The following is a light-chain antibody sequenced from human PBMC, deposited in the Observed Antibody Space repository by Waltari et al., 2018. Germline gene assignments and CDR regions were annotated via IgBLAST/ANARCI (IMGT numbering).Light chain of an antibody. CDR3: SSYAGSNNLV. CDR1: RRDVGGYNY. V-gene: IGLV2-8*01. Sequence: SALTQPPSASGSPGQSVTISCPGTRRDVGGYNYVSWYQQHPGKAPKLMISEVSKRPSGVPDRFSGSKSGNTASLTVSGLQAEDEADYYCSSYAGSNNLVFGGGTKLTVL. CDR2: EVS. J-gene: IGLJ2*01.